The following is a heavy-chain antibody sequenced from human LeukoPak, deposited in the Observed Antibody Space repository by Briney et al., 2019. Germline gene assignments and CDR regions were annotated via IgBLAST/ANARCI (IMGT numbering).Heavy chain of an antibody. J-gene: IGHJ4*02. V-gene: IGHV3-23*01. Sequence: GGSLRLSCAASGFTFSSYAMSWVRQAPGKGLEWVSAISGSGGSTYYADSVKGRFTISRDNSRNTLYLQMNSLRAEDTAVYYCAKAYGSGDSFDYWGQGTLVTVSS. CDR3: AKAYGSGDSFDY. CDR1: GFTFSSYA. D-gene: IGHD3-10*01. CDR2: ISGSGGST.